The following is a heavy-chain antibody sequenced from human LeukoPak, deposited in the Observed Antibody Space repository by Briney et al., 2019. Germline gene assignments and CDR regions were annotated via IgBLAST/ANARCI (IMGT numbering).Heavy chain of an antibody. V-gene: IGHV3-21*01. Sequence: GGSLRLSCAASGFTFSSYSMNWVRQAPGKGLEWVSSISSSSSYIYYADSVKGRFTISRDNAKNSLYLQMNSLRAEDTAVYYCARVRDIVVVVAAKSRWRFVDYWGQGTLVTVSS. CDR1: GFTFSSYS. CDR3: ARVRDIVVVVAAKSRWRFVDY. J-gene: IGHJ4*02. D-gene: IGHD2-15*01. CDR2: ISSSSSYI.